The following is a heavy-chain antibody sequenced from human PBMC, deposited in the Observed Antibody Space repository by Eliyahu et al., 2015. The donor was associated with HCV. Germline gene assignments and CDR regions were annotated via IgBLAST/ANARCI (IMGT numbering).Heavy chain of an antibody. J-gene: IGHJ5*02. D-gene: IGHD1-26*01. CDR3: ARRPSQSTTGADWFDP. CDR1: GNSXTNYW. CDR2: VXAGGYDT. Sequence: EVQLVQSGAEVKKPGESLRISCTDSGNSXTNYWIAWVRRQXXGKGLEXMGMVXAGGYDTRYSPSFQGQVTISVDESTSTAYLQWNSLKASDTAIYYCARRPSQSTTGADWFDPWGQGTRVTVSS. V-gene: IGHV5-51*01.